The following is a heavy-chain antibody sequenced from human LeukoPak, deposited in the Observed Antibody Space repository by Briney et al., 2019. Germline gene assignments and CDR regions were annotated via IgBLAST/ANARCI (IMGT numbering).Heavy chain of an antibody. CDR2: ISWNSGSI. Sequence: GGPLSLSCEASGFTFDVYALHWVRQAQGKGLGWVSGISWNSGSIGYADSVKGRFTISRDNAKNSLYLQMNSLRAEDMALYYCAKEGSETGYAPLDYWGQGTLVTVS. CDR1: GFTFDVYA. D-gene: IGHD3-9*01. J-gene: IGHJ4*02. CDR3: AKEGSETGYAPLDY. V-gene: IGHV3-9*03.